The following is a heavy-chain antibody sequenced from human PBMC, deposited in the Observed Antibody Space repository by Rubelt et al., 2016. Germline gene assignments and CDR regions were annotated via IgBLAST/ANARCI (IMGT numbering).Heavy chain of an antibody. J-gene: IGHJ4*02. V-gene: IGHV3-74*01. CDR1: GFTFSNSW. CDR2: IDRHGSSSSA. Sequence: EVKLVESGGGLVQPGGSLRLSCAASGFTFSNSWMHWVRQAPGKGLAWISYIDRHGSSSSARYADSVRGRFTISRDNARDKLYLQMNSLRAEDTAGYYCAREAPRRGGNSPRYDYWGQGTLVTVSS. D-gene: IGHD4-23*01. CDR3: AREAPRRGGNSPRYDY.